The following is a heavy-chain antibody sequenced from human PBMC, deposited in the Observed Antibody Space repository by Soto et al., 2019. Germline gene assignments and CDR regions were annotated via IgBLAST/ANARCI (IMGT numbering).Heavy chain of an antibody. D-gene: IGHD3-22*01. J-gene: IGHJ4*02. CDR1: GYTFTSYA. V-gene: IGHV1-3*01. Sequence: QVQLVPSGAEVKKPWASVKVSCKASGYTFTSYAMHWVRHAPGQRLEWMGWIDAGNGNTKYSQKFQGRVTITTDTSASTAYRELSSLRSDDTAVDYCDSSSGYYLIDYWGQGTLVTVSS. CDR2: IDAGNGNT. CDR3: DSSSGYYLIDY.